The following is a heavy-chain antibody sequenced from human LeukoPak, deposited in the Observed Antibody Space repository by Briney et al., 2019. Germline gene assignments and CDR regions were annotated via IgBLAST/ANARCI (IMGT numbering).Heavy chain of an antibody. Sequence: GGSLRLSCAASRFTFSTYWMHWVRQAPGKGLVLVSRINSDGSSTGYADSVKGRFTISRDNSKNTLYLQMNSLRAEDTAVYYCAKDPYYYDSSGYFDYWGQGTLVTVSS. D-gene: IGHD3-22*01. J-gene: IGHJ4*02. V-gene: IGHV3-74*01. CDR2: INSDGSST. CDR3: AKDPYYYDSSGYFDY. CDR1: RFTFSTYW.